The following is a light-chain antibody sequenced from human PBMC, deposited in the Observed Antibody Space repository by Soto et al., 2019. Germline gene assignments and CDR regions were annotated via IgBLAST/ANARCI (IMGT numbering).Light chain of an antibody. CDR1: QGISSY. J-gene: IGKJ1*01. V-gene: IGKV1-8*01. Sequence: AIRMTQSPSSFSASTGDRVTITCRASQGISSYLAWYQQKPGKAPKLLIYAAYTLQSGVPSRFSGSGSGTDFTLTISCLQSEDFATYDCEKYYSYPQTCGQGTKVEIK. CDR3: EKYYSYPQT. CDR2: AAY.